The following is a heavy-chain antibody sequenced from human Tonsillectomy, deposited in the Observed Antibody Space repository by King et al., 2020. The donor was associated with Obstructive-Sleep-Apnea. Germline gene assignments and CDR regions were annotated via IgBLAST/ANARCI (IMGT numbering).Heavy chain of an antibody. CDR3: TTGYCSGGSCLKVFDY. J-gene: IGHJ4*02. CDR2: IKSKTDGWTT. Sequence: VQLVESGGGLVKPGGSLRLSCAASGFTFSNAWMSWVRQAPGKGLEWVGRIKSKTDGWTTDYAAPGKGRFTISRDDSKNTLYLQMNSLKTEDTAVYYCTTGYCSGGSCLKVFDYWGQGTLVTVSS. V-gene: IGHV3-15*01. CDR1: GFTFSNAW. D-gene: IGHD2-15*01.